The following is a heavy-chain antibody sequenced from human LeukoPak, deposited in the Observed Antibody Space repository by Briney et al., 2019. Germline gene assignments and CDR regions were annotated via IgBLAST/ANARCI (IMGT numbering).Heavy chain of an antibody. CDR3: ARGVYSWNAYNWFDS. CDR1: GFTFSSYE. Sequence: QAGGSLRLSCAASGFTFSSYEMNWVRQAPGKGLEWISYINSGTTIYYADSVKGRFTISRENTKNSLYLQMNSLRAGDTALYYFARGVYSWNAYNWFDSWGQGTLVTVSS. CDR2: INSGTTI. V-gene: IGHV3-48*03. D-gene: IGHD1-1*01. J-gene: IGHJ5*01.